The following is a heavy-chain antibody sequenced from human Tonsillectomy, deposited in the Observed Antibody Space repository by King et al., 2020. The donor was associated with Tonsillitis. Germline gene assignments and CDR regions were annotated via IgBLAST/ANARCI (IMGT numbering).Heavy chain of an antibody. CDR3: ARPLAFSSGYYNAFDI. CDR2: IDPGDSDT. CDR1: GYSFTSYW. J-gene: IGHJ3*02. D-gene: IGHD3-22*01. V-gene: IGHV5-51*01. Sequence: VQLVESGSEVKKPGESLKISCKGSGYSFTSYWIGWVRQMPGKGLEWMVIIDPGDSDTKYNPSFQGQVTISDDKSIRTAYRQWSSLKASDTAMYYCARPLAFSSGYYNAFDIWGQGTMVTVSS.